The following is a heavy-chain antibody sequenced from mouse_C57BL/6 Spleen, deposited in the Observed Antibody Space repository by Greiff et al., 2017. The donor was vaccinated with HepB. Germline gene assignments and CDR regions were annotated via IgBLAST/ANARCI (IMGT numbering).Heavy chain of an antibody. J-gene: IGHJ2*01. CDR2: IHPNSGST. Sequence: VQLQQPGAELVKPGASVKLSCKASGYTFTSYWMHWVKQRPGQGLEWIGMIHPNSGSTNYNEKFKSKGTLTVDKSSSTAYMQLSSLTSEDSAVYYCARRDGNYPGYWGQGTTLTVSS. CDR3: ARRDGNYPGY. D-gene: IGHD2-1*01. CDR1: GYTFTSYW. V-gene: IGHV1-64*01.